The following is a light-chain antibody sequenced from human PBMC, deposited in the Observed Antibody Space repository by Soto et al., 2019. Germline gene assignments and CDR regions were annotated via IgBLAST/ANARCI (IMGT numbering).Light chain of an antibody. Sequence: DIVLTQSPLSLPVTPGEPASISCRASQSLLNNNGFNYLDWYLQKTGQSPQLLIFLASKRASGVPDRCSGSGSGTYFTLKISRVEAEDVGVYYCMQAQQTRTFGQGTKVDIK. CDR2: LAS. J-gene: IGKJ1*01. CDR3: MQAQQTRT. V-gene: IGKV2-28*01. CDR1: QSLLNNNGFNY.